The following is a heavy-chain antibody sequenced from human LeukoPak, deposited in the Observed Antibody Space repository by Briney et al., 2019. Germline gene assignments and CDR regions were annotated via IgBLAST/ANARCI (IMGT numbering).Heavy chain of an antibody. J-gene: IGHJ6*03. CDR3: ARDGVLEWLSPDYYYYYMDV. Sequence: ASVKVSRKASGYTFTGYYMHWVRQAPGQGLEWMGWINPNSGGTNYAQKFQGRVTMTRDTSISTAYMELSRLRSDDTAVYYCARDGVLEWLSPDYYYYYMDVWGKGTTVTVSS. V-gene: IGHV1-2*02. CDR2: INPNSGGT. D-gene: IGHD3-3*01. CDR1: GYTFTGYY.